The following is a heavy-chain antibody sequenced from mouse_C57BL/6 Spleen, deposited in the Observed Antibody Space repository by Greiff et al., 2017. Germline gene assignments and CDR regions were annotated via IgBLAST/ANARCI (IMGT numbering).Heavy chain of an antibody. CDR2: IYPRDGST. Sequence: LQESGPELVKPAASVYLSCTASGYTFTSYDINWVKQRPGQGLEWIGWIYPRDGSTKYNKKYKRKATLTVDTYSSTEYMELHSLTSEDDAVYFCARAYYWVFDYWGQGTTLTVSS. J-gene: IGHJ2*01. CDR1: GYTFTSYD. V-gene: IGHV1-85*01. CDR3: ARAYYWVFDY. D-gene: IGHD1-1*01.